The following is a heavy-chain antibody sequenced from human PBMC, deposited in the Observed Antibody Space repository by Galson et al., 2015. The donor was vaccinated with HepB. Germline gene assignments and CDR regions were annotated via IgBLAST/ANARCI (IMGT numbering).Heavy chain of an antibody. Sequence: SVKVSXXXXGXTXSXYAVSWVRQAXGQGLXXXXTIIPILGETNYAQKFQGRVTITADKSATTAYXXLSSLRSEDTAVYYCARDLDSGYPYYYYMDVWGKGXTVTVSS. J-gene: IGHJ6*03. V-gene: IGHV1-69*04. CDR3: ARDLDSGYPYYYYMDV. CDR1: GXTXSXYA. D-gene: IGHD3-9*01. CDR2: IIPILGET.